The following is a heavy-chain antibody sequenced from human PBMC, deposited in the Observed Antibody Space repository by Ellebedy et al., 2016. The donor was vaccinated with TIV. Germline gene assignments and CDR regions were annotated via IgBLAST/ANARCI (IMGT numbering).Heavy chain of an antibody. Sequence: PGGSLRLSCAASGFNFRSYWMSWVRQAPGKGLEWVANIYQDGSDQYYVDSVKGRFTISRDNANKSLFLQMNSLRVEDTAVYYCARRGSYDDYAVQVNSWFDTWGQGTLVTVSS. J-gene: IGHJ5*01. D-gene: IGHD1-26*01. V-gene: IGHV3-7*01. CDR2: IYQDGSDQ. CDR3: ARRGSYDDYAVQVNSWFDT. CDR1: GFNFRSYW.